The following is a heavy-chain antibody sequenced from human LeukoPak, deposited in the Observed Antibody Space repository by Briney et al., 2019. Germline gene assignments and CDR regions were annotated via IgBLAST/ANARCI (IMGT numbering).Heavy chain of an antibody. CDR1: GYTFTDHY. CDR2: VDPEEGEA. J-gene: IGHJ5*02. V-gene: IGHV1-69-2*01. Sequence: ASVKVSCKASGYTFTDHYIHWLQQAPGKGLEWVGRVDPEEGEAISAQKFQDRVTISADTSTDTAYLELTSLTSDDTAIYYCATEVNVAYYNVPGNDYRGIDPWGPGTLVTVSS. D-gene: IGHD3-10*02. CDR3: ATEVNVAYYNVPGNDYRGIDP.